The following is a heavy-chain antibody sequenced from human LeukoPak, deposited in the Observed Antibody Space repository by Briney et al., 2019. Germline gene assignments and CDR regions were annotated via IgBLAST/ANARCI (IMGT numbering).Heavy chain of an antibody. D-gene: IGHD3-10*01. Sequence: GGPLRLSCAASGFPYSSYSMNWLRQAPGEGLEWVSSISSSSSYIYYADSVKGRFTISRDNAKNSLYLQMNSLRAEATAVYYCAREKQTAGSDYWGQGTLVTVSS. CDR3: AREKQTAGSDY. CDR1: GFPYSSYS. J-gene: IGHJ4*02. V-gene: IGHV3-21*01. CDR2: ISSSSSYI.